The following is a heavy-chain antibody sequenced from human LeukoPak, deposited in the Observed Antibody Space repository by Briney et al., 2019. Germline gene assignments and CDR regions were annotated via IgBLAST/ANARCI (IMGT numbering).Heavy chain of an antibody. CDR1: GGSISSYH. Sequence: SETLSLTCTVSGGSISSYHWSWIRQPPGRGLQWIGFIYSSGSTNYNPSLKSRVTISLDTSKNQFSLRVSSVTSADTAVYYCARGNSGYDYAFDIWGQGTMVTVSS. J-gene: IGHJ3*02. CDR2: IYSSGST. D-gene: IGHD5-12*01. V-gene: IGHV4-59*01. CDR3: ARGNSGYDYAFDI.